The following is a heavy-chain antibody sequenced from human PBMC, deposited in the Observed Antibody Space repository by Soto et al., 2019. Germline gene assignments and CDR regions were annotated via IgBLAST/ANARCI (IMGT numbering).Heavy chain of an antibody. Sequence: EVQLVESGGCLVQPGGSLKLFGAASGFTFSASARHWVRQASGKGLEWVGSIRSKANSYATAYAASVKGRFTISRDDSKNTVYLQMHSLKTEATAVYYCTPSRGVWGQGTTVTVSS. J-gene: IGHJ6*02. CDR2: IRSKANSYAT. CDR3: TPSRGV. V-gene: IGHV3-73*02. CDR1: GFTFSASA.